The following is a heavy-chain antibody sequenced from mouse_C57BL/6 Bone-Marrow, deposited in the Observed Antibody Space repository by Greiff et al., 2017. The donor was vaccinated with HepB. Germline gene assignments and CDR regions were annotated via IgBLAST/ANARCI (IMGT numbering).Heavy chain of an antibody. CDR1: GYTFTSYW. J-gene: IGHJ3*01. CDR3: ARHYGNFPWFAY. Sequence: LVESGAELVKPGASVKMSCKASGYTFTSYWITWVKQRPGQGLEWIGDIYPGSGSTNYNEKFKSKATLTVDTSSSTAYMQLSSLTSEDSAVYYCARHYGNFPWFAYWGQGTLVTVSA. V-gene: IGHV1-55*01. D-gene: IGHD2-1*01. CDR2: IYPGSGST.